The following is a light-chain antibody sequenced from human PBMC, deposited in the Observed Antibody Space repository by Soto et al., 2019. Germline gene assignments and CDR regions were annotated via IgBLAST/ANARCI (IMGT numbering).Light chain of an antibody. J-gene: IGLJ3*02. CDR1: SNDIGNSNL. V-gene: IGLV2-23*02. CDR2: GVT. CDR3: YSYAGRNIWV. Sequence: QSALTQPASVSGSPGQSITISCTGTSNDIGNSNLVSWYQQHPGKAPKLMIFGVTERPSGVPDRFSGSKSGNTASLTVSGLQADDEAVYYCYSYAGRNIWVFGGGTKLTVL.